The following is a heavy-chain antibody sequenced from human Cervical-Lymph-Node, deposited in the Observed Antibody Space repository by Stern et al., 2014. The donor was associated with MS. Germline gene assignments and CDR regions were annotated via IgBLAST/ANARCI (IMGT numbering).Heavy chain of an antibody. CDR1: GFSLSTSGMC. J-gene: IGHJ6*02. Sequence: HVTLRESGPALVKPTQTLTLTCTFSGFSLSTSGMCVSWIRQPPGKALEWLALIDWDDGKYFSTSLKTRLTISKDTSKNHVVLTVTNMDPVDTATYYCARIVGGGNSGYYFVMDVWGQGTTVTVSS. CDR3: ARIVGGGNSGYYFVMDV. D-gene: IGHD4-23*01. CDR2: IDWDDGK. V-gene: IGHV2-70*01.